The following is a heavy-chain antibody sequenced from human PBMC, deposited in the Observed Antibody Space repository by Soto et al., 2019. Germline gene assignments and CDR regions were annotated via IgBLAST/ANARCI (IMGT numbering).Heavy chain of an antibody. Sequence: GESLKISCKGSGYSFTSYWISWVRQMPGKGLEWMGRIYPSDSYTKYSPSFQGQVTISADKSISTAYLQCSSLKASDTAMYYCGTPPQGIRHYYYGVDDWGQGTMVTVSS. D-gene: IGHD3-10*01. J-gene: IGHJ6*02. V-gene: IGHV5-10-1*04. CDR3: GTPPQGIRHYYYGVDD. CDR1: GYSFTSYW. CDR2: IYPSDSYT.